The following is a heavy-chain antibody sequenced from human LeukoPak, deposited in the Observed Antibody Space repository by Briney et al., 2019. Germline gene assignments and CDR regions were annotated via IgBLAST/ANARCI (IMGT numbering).Heavy chain of an antibody. CDR1: GSSLNASGMC. CDR3: ARGRHARDI. Sequence: ESGPALVKPTQTLTLTCTFSGSSLNASGMCVSWIRQPPGKALEWLARIDWDDDKYYTTSLKTRLTISKDTSKNQVVLTMTNMDPVDTATYYCARGRHARDIWGQGTMVTVSS. V-gene: IGHV2-70*11. CDR2: IDWDDDK. J-gene: IGHJ3*02.